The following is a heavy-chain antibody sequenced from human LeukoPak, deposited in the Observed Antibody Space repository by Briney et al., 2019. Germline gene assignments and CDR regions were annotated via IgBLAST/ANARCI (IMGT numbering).Heavy chain of an antibody. CDR2: IYPGDSDT. D-gene: IGHD6-13*01. J-gene: IGHJ6*04. CDR3: ARHLQAAASPMDV. V-gene: IGHV5-51*01. CDR1: GYSFTTYW. Sequence: GESLKISCKGSGYSFTTYWIAWVRQMPGKGLEWMGIIYPGDSDTRYSPSFEGQVTISADKSISTAYLQWSSLKASDTAIYYCARHLQAAASPMDVWGKGTTVTVSS.